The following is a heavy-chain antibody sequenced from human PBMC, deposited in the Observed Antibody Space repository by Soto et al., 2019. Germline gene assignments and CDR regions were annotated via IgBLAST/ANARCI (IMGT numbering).Heavy chain of an antibody. Sequence: QVQLQQWGAGLLKPSETLSLTCAVYGGSFSGYQWTWIRQTPGKGLEWIGDINDSGNINYNPSLKGRGTILLDTPKKQISLRLSSVTAADSAVYYCARGVILWFGELSRRGGYYYYMDVWGKGTTVTVSS. CDR2: INDSGNI. V-gene: IGHV4-34*01. D-gene: IGHD3-10*01. CDR3: ARGVILWFGELSRRGGYYYYMDV. CDR1: GGSFSGYQ. J-gene: IGHJ6*03.